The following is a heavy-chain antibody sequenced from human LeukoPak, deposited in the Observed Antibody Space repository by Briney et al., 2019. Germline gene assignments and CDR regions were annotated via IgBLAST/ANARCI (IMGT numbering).Heavy chain of an antibody. CDR3: ARAELISFDWFTFDY. D-gene: IGHD3-9*01. V-gene: IGHV4-59*01. Sequence: PSETLSLTCTVSGGSISSYYWSWIRQPPGKGLEWIGYIFYTGSTNYNPSLKSRVTISVDTSKIQFSLKLSSVTAADTAVYYCARAELISFDWFTFDYWGQGILVTVSS. CDR1: GGSISSYY. CDR2: IFYTGST. J-gene: IGHJ4*02.